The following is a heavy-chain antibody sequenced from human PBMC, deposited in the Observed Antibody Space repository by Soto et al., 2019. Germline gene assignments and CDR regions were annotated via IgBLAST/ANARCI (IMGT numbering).Heavy chain of an antibody. D-gene: IGHD6-13*01. CDR1: GVSVSNGSYY. Sequence: QVQLQESGPGLVKPSETLSLTCTVSGVSVSNGSYYWSWIRQPPGKGLEWIGYIYYSGSTNYNPSLKSRVTMSVDTSKNQFSLKLSSVTATDTAIYYCAREQQLGHVKTFDHWGQGTLVTVSS. CDR3: AREQQLGHVKTFDH. V-gene: IGHV4-61*01. J-gene: IGHJ4*02. CDR2: IYYSGST.